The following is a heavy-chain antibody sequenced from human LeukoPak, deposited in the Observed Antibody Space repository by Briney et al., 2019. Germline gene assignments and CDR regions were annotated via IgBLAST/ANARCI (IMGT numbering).Heavy chain of an antibody. CDR2: ISSSGTTT. D-gene: IGHD3-22*01. J-gene: IGHJ4*02. Sequence: EGSLRLSCAASGFTFTDYYMSWVRQAPGKGLEWLSCISSSGTTTYYADSVKGRFTISRDNAKNSLFLQMNSLRAEDTAVYYCARKRSNGFLNFWGQGTLVTVSS. CDR3: ARKRSNGFLNF. CDR1: GFTFTDYY. V-gene: IGHV3-11*01.